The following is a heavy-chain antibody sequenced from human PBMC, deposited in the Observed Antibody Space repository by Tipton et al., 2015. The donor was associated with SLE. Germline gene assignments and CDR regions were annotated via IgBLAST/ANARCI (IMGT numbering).Heavy chain of an antibody. J-gene: IGHJ4*02. CDR3: ARGSVVADDF. V-gene: IGHV4-59*02. Sequence: TLSLTCIVSGVSVSGHYWSWIRQPPGKGLEWIGYIHYNRDTNYHPSLKSRVTISVDTSKNQLSLKLTSVTAADTAVYYCARGSVVADDFWGQGTLVTVSS. CDR2: IHYNRDT. D-gene: IGHD2-15*01. CDR1: GVSVSGHY.